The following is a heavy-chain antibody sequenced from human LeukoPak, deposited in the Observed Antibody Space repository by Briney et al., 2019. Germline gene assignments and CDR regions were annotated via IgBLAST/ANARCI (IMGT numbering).Heavy chain of an antibody. Sequence: ASVKVSCKGSGYTFTSYDIYWVRHAPGQGLEWVGWMYPNSSNTGYAQKFQGRVTMTRNTTISTAYMELSSLRSEDTAVYYCARDWMTRWELLRGGAFDIWCQGTMVIVSS. CDR2: MYPNSSNT. CDR1: GYTFTSYD. D-gene: IGHD1-26*01. V-gene: IGHV1-8*01. J-gene: IGHJ3*02. CDR3: ARDWMTRWELLRGGAFDI.